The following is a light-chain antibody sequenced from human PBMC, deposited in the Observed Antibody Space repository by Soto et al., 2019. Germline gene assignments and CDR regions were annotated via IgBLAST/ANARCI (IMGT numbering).Light chain of an antibody. Sequence: QSALTQPRSVSGSPGQSVTISCTGTSSGVGGYNYVSWYQQYPSKAPKLMIYDVTKRPSGVPDRFSGSKSGNTASLTISGLQAGDEADYYCCSYAGGYTYVFGTGTKVTVL. V-gene: IGLV2-11*01. CDR3: CSYAGGYTYV. CDR2: DVT. J-gene: IGLJ1*01. CDR1: SSGVGGYNY.